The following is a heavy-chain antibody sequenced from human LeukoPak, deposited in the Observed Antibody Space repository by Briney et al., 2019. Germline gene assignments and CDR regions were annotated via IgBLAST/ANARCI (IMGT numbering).Heavy chain of an antibody. Sequence: SETLSLTCAVYGGSFSGYYWSWIRQPPGKGLEWIGEINHSGSTNFNPSLKSRVTISVDTSKNQFSLKLSSVTAADTAVYYCARVLTSVAAPQEDAFDIWGQGTMVTVSS. CDR2: INHSGST. D-gene: IGHD4-23*01. CDR1: GGSFSGYY. CDR3: ARVLTSVAAPQEDAFDI. V-gene: IGHV4-34*01. J-gene: IGHJ3*02.